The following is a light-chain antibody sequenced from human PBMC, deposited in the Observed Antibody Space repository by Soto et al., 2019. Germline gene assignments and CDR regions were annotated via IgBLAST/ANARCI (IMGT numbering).Light chain of an antibody. J-gene: IGKJ5*01. CDR2: YAS. Sequence: AIRMTQSPFSLSASVGDRVTITCWSSQAISSYLAWYQHKPAKVPNLFIYYASSLQSGVSSRFSGSGSGTDYPLTISSLQPEDFATYYCQQYYSIPITFGQGTRLEIK. CDR1: QAISSY. CDR3: QQYYSIPIT. V-gene: IGKV1D-43*01.